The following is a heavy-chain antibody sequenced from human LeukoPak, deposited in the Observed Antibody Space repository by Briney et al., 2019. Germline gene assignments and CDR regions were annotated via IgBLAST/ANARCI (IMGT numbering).Heavy chain of an antibody. CDR2: IYTSGST. V-gene: IGHV4-4*07. D-gene: IGHD1-1*01. CDR3: ARDQLSYTEYYFDY. J-gene: IGHJ4*02. Sequence: PSETLSLTCTVSGGSISSYYWSWIRQPAGKGLEWIGRIYTSGSTNYNPSLKSRVTMSVDTSKNQFSLKLSSVTAADTTVYYCARDQLSYTEYYFDYWGQGTLVTVSS. CDR1: GGSISSYY.